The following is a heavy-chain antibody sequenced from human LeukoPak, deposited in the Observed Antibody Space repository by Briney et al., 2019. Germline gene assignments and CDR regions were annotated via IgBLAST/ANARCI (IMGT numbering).Heavy chain of an antibody. CDR1: GFIFSSFG. Sequence: GGSLRLSCAASGFIFSSFGMHWVRQAPGKGLEWVAVIWHDGSYKYYLDSVKGRFTISRDNAKNTLYLQMGSLRAEDMAVYYCARDSDYYDSSGYTLGYWGQGTLVTVSS. CDR3: ARDSDYYDSSGYTLGY. V-gene: IGHV3-33*01. CDR2: IWHDGSYK. J-gene: IGHJ4*02. D-gene: IGHD3-22*01.